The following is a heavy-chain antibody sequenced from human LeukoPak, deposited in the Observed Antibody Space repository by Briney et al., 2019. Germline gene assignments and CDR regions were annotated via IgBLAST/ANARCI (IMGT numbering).Heavy chain of an antibody. J-gene: IGHJ4*02. D-gene: IGHD5-24*01. Sequence: GGTLRLSCAASGFTFSSYGMSWVRQAPGKGLEWVSSISSSSSYIYYADSVKGRFTISRDNAKNSLYLQMNSLRAEDTAVYYCATGIMGGGYNSIDYWGQGTLVTVSS. V-gene: IGHV3-21*01. CDR1: GFTFSSYG. CDR2: ISSSSSYI. CDR3: ATGIMGGGYNSIDY.